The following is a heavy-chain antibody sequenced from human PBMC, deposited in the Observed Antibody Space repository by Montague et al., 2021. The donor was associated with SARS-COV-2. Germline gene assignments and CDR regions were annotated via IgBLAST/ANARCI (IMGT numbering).Heavy chain of an antibody. CDR1: GGSIGGFY. CDR2: IYYSGST. J-gene: IGHJ6*02. Sequence: SETLSLTCTVSGGSIGGFYWSWIRQPPGKGLEWIGYIYYSGSTKXNPSLESRVAVSVDRSKNQVSLKLTSVTAADTAVYYCARLLRSCTNGVCRTYYYYALDVWGQGTTVTVSS. D-gene: IGHD2-8*01. CDR3: ARLLRSCTNGVCRTYYYYALDV. V-gene: IGHV4-59*12.